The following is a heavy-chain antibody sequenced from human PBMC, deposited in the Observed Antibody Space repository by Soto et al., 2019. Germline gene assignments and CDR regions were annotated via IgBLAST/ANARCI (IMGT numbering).Heavy chain of an antibody. CDR2: IIPIFGTA. D-gene: IGHD5-12*01. J-gene: IGHJ2*01. CDR1: GGTFSSYT. V-gene: IGHV1-69*12. CDR3: ALRNHRWPQLWYSDL. Sequence: QVQQVQSGAEVKKPGSSVTVSCKASGGTFSSYTISWVRQAPGQGLEWMGGIIPIFGTANYAQKFQGRVTITADESTRTAYMEFSHLRAENTAEYYCALRNHRWPQLWYSDLWGRGTLVTVSP.